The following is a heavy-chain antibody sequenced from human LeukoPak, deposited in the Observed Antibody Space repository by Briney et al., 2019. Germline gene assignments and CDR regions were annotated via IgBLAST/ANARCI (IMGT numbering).Heavy chain of an antibody. J-gene: IGHJ5*02. Sequence: PSETLSLTCTVSGGSTSSSSYYWGWIRQPPGKGLEWIGSIYYSGSTYYNPSLKSRVTISVDTSKNQFSLKLSSVTAADTAVYYCARDHYDILTGYSSWFDPWGQGTLVTVSS. D-gene: IGHD3-9*01. CDR1: GGSTSSSSYY. CDR2: IYYSGST. V-gene: IGHV4-39*07. CDR3: ARDHYDILTGYSSWFDP.